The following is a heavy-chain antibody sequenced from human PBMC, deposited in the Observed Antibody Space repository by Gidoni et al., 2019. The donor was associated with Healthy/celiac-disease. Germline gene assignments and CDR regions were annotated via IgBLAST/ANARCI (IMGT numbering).Heavy chain of an antibody. D-gene: IGHD2-8*01. Sequence: QVQLVQSGAEVKKPGASVKGSCKASGYTFTSYYMHWVRQARGQGLEWMGIINPSGASTSYAQKFPGRVTMTRDTSTSTVYMELSSLRSEDTAVYYCARDKYCTNGVCAKRGYYFDYWGQGTLVTVSS. CDR3: ARDKYCTNGVCAKRGYYFDY. V-gene: IGHV1-46*01. J-gene: IGHJ4*02. CDR1: GYTFTSYY. CDR2: INPSGAST.